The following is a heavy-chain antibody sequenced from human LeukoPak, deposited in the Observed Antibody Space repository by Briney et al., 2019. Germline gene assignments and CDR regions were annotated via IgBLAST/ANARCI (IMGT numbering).Heavy chain of an antibody. CDR2: IYYSGST. Sequence: SQTPSLTCTVSGGSISSGDYYWSWIRQPPGKGLEWIGYIYYSGSTYYNPSLKSRVTISVDTSKNQFSLKLSSVTAADTAVYYCARVRRFLEWSYYFDYWGQGTLVTVSS. CDR3: ARVRRFLEWSYYFDY. CDR1: GGSISSGDYY. V-gene: IGHV4-30-4*08. J-gene: IGHJ4*02. D-gene: IGHD3-3*01.